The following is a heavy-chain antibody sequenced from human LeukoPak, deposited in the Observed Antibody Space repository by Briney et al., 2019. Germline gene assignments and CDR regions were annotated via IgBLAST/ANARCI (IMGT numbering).Heavy chain of an antibody. D-gene: IGHD6-19*01. V-gene: IGHV3-43*02. Sequence: GSLRLSCAASGFTFYDYAMHWVRPAPGKGLEWASLISGDGGSTYYADSVKGRFTISRDNSKNSLYLQMNSLRTEDTALYYCAKDSGWAFDYWGQGTLVTVSS. J-gene: IGHJ4*02. CDR2: ISGDGGST. CDR3: AKDSGWAFDY. CDR1: GFTFYDYA.